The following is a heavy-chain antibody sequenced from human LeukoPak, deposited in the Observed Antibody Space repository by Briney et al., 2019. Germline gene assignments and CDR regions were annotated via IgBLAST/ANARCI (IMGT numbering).Heavy chain of an antibody. Sequence: GGSLRLSCAASGFTFSSYAMSWVRQAPGKGLEWVSAISGSGGSTYYADSVKGRFTISRDNSKNTLYLQMNSLRAEDMAVYYCARDVGTAAGTPVDYWGQGTLVTVSS. CDR1: GFTFSSYA. CDR2: ISGSGGST. V-gene: IGHV3-23*01. D-gene: IGHD6-13*01. J-gene: IGHJ4*02. CDR3: ARDVGTAAGTPVDY.